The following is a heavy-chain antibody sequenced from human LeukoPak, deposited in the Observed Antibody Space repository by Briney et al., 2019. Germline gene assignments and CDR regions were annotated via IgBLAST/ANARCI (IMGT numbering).Heavy chain of an antibody. CDR2: ISWTGDRT. J-gene: IGHJ4*02. CDR1: GFNFDEYA. D-gene: IGHD3-22*01. CDR3: AKDKADISSYYFDS. Sequence: QSGGSLRLSCTASGFNFDEYAMYWVRQVPGKGLEWVAGISWTGDRTTYADSVKGRFTISRDIAKNSLYLQMNSLRAEDTALYYCAKDKADISSYYFDSWGQGTLVTVSS. V-gene: IGHV3-9*01.